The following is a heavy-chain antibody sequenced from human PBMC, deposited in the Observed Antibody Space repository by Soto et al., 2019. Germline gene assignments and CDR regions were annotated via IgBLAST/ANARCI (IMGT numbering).Heavy chain of an antibody. J-gene: IGHJ4*02. CDR3: ARALYDILTGQETYFDY. D-gene: IGHD3-9*01. Sequence: ASVKVSCKASGYTFTSYGISWVRQAPGQGLEWMGWISAYNGNTNYAQKLQGRVTMTTDTSTSTAYMELRSLRSDDTAVYYCARALYDILTGQETYFDYWGQGTLVTVSS. CDR2: ISAYNGNT. V-gene: IGHV1-18*01. CDR1: GYTFTSYG.